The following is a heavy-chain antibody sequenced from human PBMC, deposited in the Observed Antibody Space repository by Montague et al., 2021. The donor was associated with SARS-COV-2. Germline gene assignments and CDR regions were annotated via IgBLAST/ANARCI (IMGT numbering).Heavy chain of an antibody. V-gene: IGHV4-39*07. D-gene: IGHD3-10*01. CDR3: ARDDIVLQGVTKGMDV. J-gene: IGHJ6*02. Sequence: SETLSLTYTVSGGSISSSNYYWGWIRQPPGKGLEWIGNTYYSGSTYYNPSLKSRVTISIDTSKNQFSLKLSSVTAADTAVYYCARDDIVLQGVTKGMDVWGQGTTVTVSS. CDR2: TYYSGST. CDR1: GGSISSSNYY.